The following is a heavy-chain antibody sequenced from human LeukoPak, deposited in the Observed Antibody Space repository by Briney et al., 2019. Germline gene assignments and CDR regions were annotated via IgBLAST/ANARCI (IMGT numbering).Heavy chain of an antibody. CDR1: GGSISSSSYY. Sequence: PSETLSLTCTVSGGSISSSSYYWGWIRQPPGKGLEWIGSIYYSGSTYYNPSLKSRVTISVDTSKNQFSLKLSSVTAADTAVYYCARSIAARPGPIDYWGQGTLVTVSS. D-gene: IGHD6-6*01. CDR2: IYYSGST. V-gene: IGHV4-39*07. J-gene: IGHJ4*02. CDR3: ARSIAARPGPIDY.